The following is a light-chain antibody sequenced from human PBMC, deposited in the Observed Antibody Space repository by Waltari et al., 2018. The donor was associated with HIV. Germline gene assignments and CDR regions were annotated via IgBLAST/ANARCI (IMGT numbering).Light chain of an antibody. CDR3: QQYYNLHT. Sequence: VMSQPPDSLAASPGYMATINCKSIQRVLYHSNNKNYLAWYQHKPGQPPKLLINWASTRKSGVPDRFSGSGSGTDFILTINSLQPEDVAVYYCQQYYNLHTFGPGTKVEIK. V-gene: IGKV4-1*01. CDR2: WAS. J-gene: IGKJ3*01. CDR1: QRVLYHSNNKNY.